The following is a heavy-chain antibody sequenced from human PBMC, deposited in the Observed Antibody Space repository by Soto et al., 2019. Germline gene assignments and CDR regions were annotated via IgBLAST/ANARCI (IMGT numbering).Heavy chain of an antibody. V-gene: IGHV5-51*01. J-gene: IGHJ5*02. CDR3: ARSHAPDPRVVVAAPEAFDP. CDR2: IYPGDSDT. Sequence: GESLKISCKGSGYSFTSYWIGWVRQMPGKGLEWMGIIYPGDSDTRYSPSFQGQVTISADKSISTAYLQWSSLKASDTAMYYCARSHAPDPRVVVAAPEAFDPWGQGTLVTVSS. D-gene: IGHD2-15*01. CDR1: GYSFTSYW.